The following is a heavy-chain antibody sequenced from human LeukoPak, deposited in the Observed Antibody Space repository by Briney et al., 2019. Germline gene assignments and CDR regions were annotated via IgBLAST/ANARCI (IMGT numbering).Heavy chain of an antibody. Sequence: GASVKVSCKASGYTFTGYYMHWVRQAPGQGLEWMGWINPNSGGTNYAQKFQGRVTMTRDTSISTAYMELSRLRSDDTAVYYCARDLGYCSSTSCLDYYMDVWGKGTRVTVSS. V-gene: IGHV1-2*02. D-gene: IGHD2-2*01. J-gene: IGHJ6*03. CDR2: INPNSGGT. CDR3: ARDLGYCSSTSCLDYYMDV. CDR1: GYTFTGYY.